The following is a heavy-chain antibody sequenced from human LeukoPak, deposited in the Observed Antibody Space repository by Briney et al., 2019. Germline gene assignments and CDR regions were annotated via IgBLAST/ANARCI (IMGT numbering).Heavy chain of an antibody. J-gene: IGHJ5*02. V-gene: IGHV3-23*01. CDR1: GFTFSSSA. D-gene: IGHD2/OR15-2a*01. CDR3: AKGNLSGFDP. CDR2: TNANGGST. Sequence: GGSLRLSYAASGFTFSSSAMNWVRQAPGKGLKWVSATNANGGSTYYADSVKGRFTISRDNTKNTLYLQMNSLRAEDTAVYYCAKGNLSGFDPWGQGTLVTVSS.